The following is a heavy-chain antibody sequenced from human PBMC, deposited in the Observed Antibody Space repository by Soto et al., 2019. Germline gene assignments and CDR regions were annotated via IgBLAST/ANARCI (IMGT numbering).Heavy chain of an antibody. J-gene: IGHJ6*02. CDR2: IYYSGST. V-gene: IGHV4-30-4*01. D-gene: IGHD3-3*01. CDR3: ARAAIHYDFWSPYGTHGMGV. CDR1: GGSISSGDYY. Sequence: SETLSLTCTVSGGSISSGDYYWSWMRQPPGKGLEWIGYIYYSGSTYYNPSLKSRVTISVDTSKNQFSLKLSSVTAADTAVYSCARAAIHYDFWSPYGTHGMGVRGQGTRVTFSS.